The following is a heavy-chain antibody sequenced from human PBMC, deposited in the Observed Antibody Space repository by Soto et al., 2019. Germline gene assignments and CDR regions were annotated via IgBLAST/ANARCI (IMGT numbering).Heavy chain of an antibody. CDR3: ARYTAVADPYYFDY. Sequence: GGSLRLSCAASGFNLATYSMSWVRQAPGKGLGWVAGISDGVDRAYYGDSVKGRFTISRDTSKNMLYLHMNSLRAEDTAIYYCARYTAVADPYYFDYWGQGTLVTVSS. J-gene: IGHJ4*02. D-gene: IGHD6-19*01. CDR2: ISDGVDRA. CDR1: GFNLATYS. V-gene: IGHV3-23*01.